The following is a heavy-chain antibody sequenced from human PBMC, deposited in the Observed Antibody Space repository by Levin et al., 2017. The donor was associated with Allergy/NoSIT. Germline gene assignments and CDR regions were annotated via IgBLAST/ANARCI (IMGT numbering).Heavy chain of an antibody. D-gene: IGHD6-19*01. J-gene: IGHJ4*02. V-gene: IGHV6-1*01. Sequence: SQTLSLPCAISGDSVSSNSAAWHWIRQSPSRGLEWLGRTYYRSKWYNEYAISVKSRITINPDTSKNQFSLQLNSVTPEDTAVYYCAAEYSSGWFNWGQGTLVTVSS. CDR2: TYYRSKWYN. CDR1: GDSVSSNSAA. CDR3: AAEYSSGWFN.